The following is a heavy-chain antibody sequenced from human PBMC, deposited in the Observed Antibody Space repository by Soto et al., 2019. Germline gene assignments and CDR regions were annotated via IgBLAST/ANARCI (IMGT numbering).Heavy chain of an antibody. Sequence: GASVKVSCKASGYILSAYYMHWVRQAPGQGFEWMGIINPSGGTTTYAQNFQGRVTMTRDTSTSTVYMELSSLTSEDTAMYYCARSYCGGDCPNNWFDPWG. J-gene: IGHJ5*02. CDR2: INPSGGTT. D-gene: IGHD2-21*02. CDR1: GYILSAYY. CDR3: ARSYCGGDCPNNWFDP. V-gene: IGHV1-46*01.